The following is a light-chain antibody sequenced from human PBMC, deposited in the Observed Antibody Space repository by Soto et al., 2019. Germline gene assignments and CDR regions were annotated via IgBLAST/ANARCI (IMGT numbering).Light chain of an antibody. J-gene: IGKJ4*01. CDR2: KAS. Sequence: DIQMTQSPSTLSASVGDRVTITCRASQSISSWLAWYQQKPGKAPKLLIYKASSLESGVPSRFSGSGSGTEFTLTISSLQSEDFAVYYCQQYNNWPLTFGGGTKVDNK. CDR1: QSISSW. V-gene: IGKV1-5*03. CDR3: QQYNNWPLT.